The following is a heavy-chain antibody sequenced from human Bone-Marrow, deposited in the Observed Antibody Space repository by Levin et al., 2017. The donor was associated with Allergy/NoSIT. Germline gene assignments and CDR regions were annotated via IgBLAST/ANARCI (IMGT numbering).Heavy chain of an antibody. CDR2: IIPMFDTA. CDR1: GNTFSNYP. J-gene: IGHJ6*03. Sequence: SVKVSCKASGNTFSNYPISWVRQAPGQGLEWMGGIIPMFDTANYAQKFLGRVTITADKSTSTAYMELSSLRSEDTAVYYCARAAYYSGSGSYFRGYYMDVWGKGATVTVSS. V-gene: IGHV1-69*06. CDR3: ARAAYYSGSGSYFRGYYMDV. D-gene: IGHD3-10*01.